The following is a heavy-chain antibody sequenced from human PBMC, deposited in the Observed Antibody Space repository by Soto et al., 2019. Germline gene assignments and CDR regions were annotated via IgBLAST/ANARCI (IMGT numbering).Heavy chain of an antibody. J-gene: IGHJ3*02. CDR3: ARPPTPAGDGAFDI. CDR2: VYYSGTT. V-gene: IGHV4-39*01. CDR1: GGSISSSSYY. D-gene: IGHD2-15*01. Sequence: PSETLSLTCSLSGGSISSSSYYWAWIRQPPGKGLEWIGSVYYSGTTYYNPSLKSRLTISIDTSRNQLSLEVGSVTAADTPTYYCARPPTPAGDGAFDIWGAGTVVTVSS.